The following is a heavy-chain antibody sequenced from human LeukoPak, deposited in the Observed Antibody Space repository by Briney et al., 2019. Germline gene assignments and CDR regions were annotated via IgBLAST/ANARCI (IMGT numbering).Heavy chain of an antibody. J-gene: IGHJ4*02. Sequence: GGSLRLSCAASGFTFNDAWAHWVRHAPGRGLVWVSLIKTDGITTRYADSVKGRFTISRDTAKNTVYLQMNSLRAEDTAVYYCAGDPYWGQGILVTVSS. V-gene: IGHV3-74*01. CDR2: IKTDGITT. CDR3: AGDPY. CDR1: GFTFNDAW.